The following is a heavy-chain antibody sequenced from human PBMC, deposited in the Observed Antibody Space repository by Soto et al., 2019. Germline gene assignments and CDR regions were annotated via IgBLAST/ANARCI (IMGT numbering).Heavy chain of an antibody. CDR2: IKEDGSEK. V-gene: IGHV3-7*01. D-gene: IGHD5-18*01. CDR3: ARDGSRRGYSYGLELDF. CDR1: RFTFSRYW. Sequence: PGGSLRLSCAASRFTFSRYWMSWVRQAPGKGLEWVANIKEDGSEKYYVDSVKGRFTISRDNAKNSLYLQMNSLRVEDTAVYHCARDGSRRGYSYGLELDFWGQGTLVTVSS. J-gene: IGHJ4*02.